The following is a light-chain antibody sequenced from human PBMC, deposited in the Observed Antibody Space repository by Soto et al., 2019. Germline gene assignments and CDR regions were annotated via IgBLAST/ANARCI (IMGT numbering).Light chain of an antibody. Sequence: EIVMTQSPATLSVSPGERATLSCRASQSVGSHLAWYQQRPGQAPRLLIYGASYRATGIPARFSGSGSGTDFTLIISSLQSEDFAVYYWQQYDNWPPFTFGPGTKVDIK. V-gene: IGKV3-15*01. J-gene: IGKJ3*01. CDR1: QSVGSH. CDR2: GAS. CDR3: QQYDNWPPFT.